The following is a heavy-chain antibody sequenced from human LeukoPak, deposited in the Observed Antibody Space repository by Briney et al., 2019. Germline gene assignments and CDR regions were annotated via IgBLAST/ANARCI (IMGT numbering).Heavy chain of an antibody. CDR1: GFTFSSYG. Sequence: GGSLRLSCAASGFTFSSYGMHWVRQAPGKGLEWVAVISYDGSNKYYADSVKGRFTISRDNSKNTLYLQMNSLRAEDTAVYYCAKQLAGSFDYWGQGTLVTVSS. J-gene: IGHJ4*02. V-gene: IGHV3-30*18. CDR2: ISYDGSNK. D-gene: IGHD6-19*01. CDR3: AKQLAGSFDY.